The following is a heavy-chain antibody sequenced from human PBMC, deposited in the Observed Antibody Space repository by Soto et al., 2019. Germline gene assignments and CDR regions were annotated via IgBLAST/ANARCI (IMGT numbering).Heavy chain of an antibody. CDR1: GFTFDDYA. Sequence: GGSLRLSCAASGFTFDDYAMHWVRQAPGKGLEWVSGISWNSGSIGYADSVKGRFTISRDNAKNSLYLQMNSLRAEDTALYYCAKGYSNSSLDAPAYYYYYMDVWGKGTTVTVSS. CDR3: AKGYSNSSLDAPAYYYYYMDV. D-gene: IGHD4-4*01. CDR2: ISWNSGSI. V-gene: IGHV3-9*01. J-gene: IGHJ6*03.